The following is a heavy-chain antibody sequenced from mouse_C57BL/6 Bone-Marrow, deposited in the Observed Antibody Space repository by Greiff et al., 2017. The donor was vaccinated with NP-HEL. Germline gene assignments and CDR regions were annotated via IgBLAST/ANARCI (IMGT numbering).Heavy chain of an antibody. CDR2: ISYDGSN. D-gene: IGHD2-3*01. V-gene: IGHV3-6*01. CDR1: GYSITSGYY. Sequence: EVQLQESGPGLVKPSQSLSLTCSVTGYSITSGYYWNWIRQFPGNKLEWMGYISYDGSNNYNPFLKNRISITRDTSKNQFFLKLNSVTTEDTATYYCARDGYYSYWGQGTLVTVSA. J-gene: IGHJ3*01. CDR3: ARDGYYSY.